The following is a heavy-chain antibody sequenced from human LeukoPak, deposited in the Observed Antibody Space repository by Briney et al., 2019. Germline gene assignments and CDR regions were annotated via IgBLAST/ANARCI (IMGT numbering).Heavy chain of an antibody. J-gene: IGHJ4*02. Sequence: LPWGSLRLSCTASGFTFSTYAMTWVRQAPGRGLGWVTVIGGGGGGIQYADSVKGRFTISRDNSKNTLYLQMDSLRAEDTAIYYCAKYCDGDCFRNFDSWGQGTLVTVSS. CDR1: GFTFSTYA. V-gene: IGHV3-23*01. CDR3: AKYCDGDCFRNFDS. D-gene: IGHD2-21*02. CDR2: IGGGGGGI.